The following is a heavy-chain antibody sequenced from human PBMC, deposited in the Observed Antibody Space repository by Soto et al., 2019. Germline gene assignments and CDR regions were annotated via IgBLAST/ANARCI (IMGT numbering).Heavy chain of an antibody. V-gene: IGHV1-69*02. Sequence: GASVKVSCKASGGTFSSYTISWVRQAPGQGLEWMGRIIPILGIANYAQKFQGRVTITADKSTSTAYMELSSLRSEDTAVYYCARVTESALVEQDYYYYYYMDVWGKGTTVTVSS. CDR3: ARVTESALVEQDYYYYYYMDV. CDR1: GGTFSSYT. D-gene: IGHD3-3*02. CDR2: IIPILGIA. J-gene: IGHJ6*03.